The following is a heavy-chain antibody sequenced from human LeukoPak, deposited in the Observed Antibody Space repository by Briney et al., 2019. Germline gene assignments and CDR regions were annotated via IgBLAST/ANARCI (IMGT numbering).Heavy chain of an antibody. CDR1: GFTFSNAW. CDR3: NSGRYSDY. D-gene: IGHD1-26*01. CDR2: IYSEGST. J-gene: IGHJ4*02. V-gene: IGHV3-66*01. Sequence: GRSLRLSCAASGFTFSNAWMSWVRQAPGEGLEWISVIYSEGSTYYADSVKGRFIISRDNSKNTLYLQMNSLRAEDTAVYYCNSGRYSDYWGQGTLVTVSS.